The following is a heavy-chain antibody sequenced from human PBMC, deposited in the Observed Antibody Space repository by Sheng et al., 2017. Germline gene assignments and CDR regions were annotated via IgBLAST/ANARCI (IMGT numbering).Heavy chain of an antibody. CDR1: GGSFNSFW. D-gene: IGHD1-26*01. CDR3: ASTEPTVGY. CDR2: INHSGNT. V-gene: IGHV4-34*01. J-gene: IGHJ4*02. Sequence: QVQLQQWGAGLLKPSETLSLTCAVYGGSFNSFWWSWIRQPPGKGLEWIGEINHSGNTNYNPSLKSRVTISVDTSKNQVSLKLSSMTAADTAVYYCASTEPTVGYWGQGTLVTVSS.